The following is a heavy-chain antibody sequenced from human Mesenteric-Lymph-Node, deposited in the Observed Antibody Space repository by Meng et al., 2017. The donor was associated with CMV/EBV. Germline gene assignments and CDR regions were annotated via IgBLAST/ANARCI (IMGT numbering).Heavy chain of an antibody. CDR3: ARGKFQSVGIVYSYFDP. CDR2: INSDGSTT. Sequence: GGSLRLSCAASGFTFSSYWMHWVRQAPGKGLVWVSRINSDGSTTNYADSVKGRFTISRDNAKNTLYLQMNSLRAEDTAVYYCARGKFQSVGIVYSYFDPWGQGALVTVSS. CDR1: GFTFSSYW. D-gene: IGHD5-18*01. V-gene: IGHV3-74*01. J-gene: IGHJ5*02.